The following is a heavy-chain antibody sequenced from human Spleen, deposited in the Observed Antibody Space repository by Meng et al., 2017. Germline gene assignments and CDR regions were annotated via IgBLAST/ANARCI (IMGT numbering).Heavy chain of an antibody. Sequence: GGSLRLSCAASGFTFSSYEMNWVRQAPGKGLEWVSYITTSGTTIYYADSVKSRFTISSDNAKNSLYLQMNSLRVEDTAVYYCAGVSSGYDPGDYWGQGTLVTVSS. J-gene: IGHJ4*02. CDR2: ITTSGTTI. V-gene: IGHV3-48*03. CDR1: GFTFSSYE. D-gene: IGHD5-12*01. CDR3: AGVSSGYDPGDY.